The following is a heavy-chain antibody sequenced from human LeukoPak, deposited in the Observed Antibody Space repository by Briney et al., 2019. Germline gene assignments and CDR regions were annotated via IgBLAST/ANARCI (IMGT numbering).Heavy chain of an antibody. Sequence: GESLKISCKGSGYTITSYWIGWVRQMPGKGLEWMGIIHPGDSDTRYSPSFQGQVNISADKSISTAYLQWSSLKASDTAMYYCARHSLIGTTPFDYWGQGTLVTVPS. CDR3: ARHSLIGTTPFDY. CDR1: GYTITSYW. J-gene: IGHJ4*02. V-gene: IGHV5-51*01. CDR2: IHPGDSDT. D-gene: IGHD1-20*01.